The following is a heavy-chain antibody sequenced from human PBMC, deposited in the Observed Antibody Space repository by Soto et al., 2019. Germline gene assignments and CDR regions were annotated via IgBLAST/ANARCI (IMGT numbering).Heavy chain of an antibody. D-gene: IGHD3-10*01. V-gene: IGHV4-30-4*01. Sequence: QVQLQESGPGLVKPSQTLSLTCTVSGDSMGSGDYYWTWIRQPPGKGLEWIGYIYYIGTTFYNPSLESRVKISIDTSKNHFSLRLTSVTAADTAVYYCSRGSTYYGFLTWGQGTLVTVSS. CDR3: SRGSTYYGFLT. CDR2: IYYIGTT. J-gene: IGHJ5*02. CDR1: GDSMGSGDYY.